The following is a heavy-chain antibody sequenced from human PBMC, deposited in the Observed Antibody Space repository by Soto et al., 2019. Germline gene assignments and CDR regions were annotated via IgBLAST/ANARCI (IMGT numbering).Heavy chain of an antibody. J-gene: IGHJ2*01. Sequence: EVQLVESGGGLVKPGGSLRLSCAASGFTFSNAWMSWVRQAPGKGLEWVGRIKSKTDGGTTDYAAPVKGRFTISRDDSKNTLYLQMNSLKTEDTAVYYGTTENGDYLGYWYFDLWGRGTLVTVSS. D-gene: IGHD4-17*01. V-gene: IGHV3-15*01. CDR2: IKSKTDGGTT. CDR3: TTENGDYLGYWYFDL. CDR1: GFTFSNAW.